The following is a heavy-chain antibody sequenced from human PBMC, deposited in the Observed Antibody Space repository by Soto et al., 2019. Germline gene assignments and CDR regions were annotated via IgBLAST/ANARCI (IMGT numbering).Heavy chain of an antibody. CDR2: INSDGSTT. CDR1: XXXXXXXW. D-gene: IGHD2-15*01. Sequence: EVQLVESGGGXXXXGGXXXXXCXAXXXXXXXXWIHXXXQAPGKGLVWVSRINSDGSTTNYADSAKGRFTISRDNAKNTLYLQVDSLRAEDTAVYYCARGVAGYYAMDVWGQGTTVTVSS. J-gene: IGHJ6*02. V-gene: IGHV3-74*01. CDR3: ARGVAGYYAMDV.